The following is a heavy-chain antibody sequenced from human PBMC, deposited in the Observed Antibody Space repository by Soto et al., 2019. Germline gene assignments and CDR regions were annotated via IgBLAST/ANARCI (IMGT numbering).Heavy chain of an antibody. CDR1: GFTFSHHG. V-gene: IGHV3-30*18. CDR3: AKESDYYSNSKWSFDS. Sequence: QVQLVESGGGVVQPGRSLRLSCAASGFTFSHHGMHWVRQAPGKGLEWLTVVSSDGSITYDADSVRGRFAISRDNSKNTLYLHMNSLRTEDTAVYYCAKESDYYSNSKWSFDSWGQGILVTVS. D-gene: IGHD2-21*01. J-gene: IGHJ4*02. CDR2: VSSDGSIT.